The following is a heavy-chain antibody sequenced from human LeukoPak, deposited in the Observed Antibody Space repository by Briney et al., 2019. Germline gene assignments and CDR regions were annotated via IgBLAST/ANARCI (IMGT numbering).Heavy chain of an antibody. D-gene: IGHD3-9*01. Sequence: GGSLRLSCAASGFNFSNYAVHWVRQAPGKGLEWLAVISYDGSNKYNADSAKGRFTISRDNSKKTLYLQMSSLRPEDTAVYYCARGLTYYDILTGYYLGNWFDPWGQGTLVTVSS. CDR1: GFNFSNYA. CDR3: ARGLTYYDILTGYYLGNWFDP. CDR2: ISYDGSNK. J-gene: IGHJ5*02. V-gene: IGHV3-30-3*01.